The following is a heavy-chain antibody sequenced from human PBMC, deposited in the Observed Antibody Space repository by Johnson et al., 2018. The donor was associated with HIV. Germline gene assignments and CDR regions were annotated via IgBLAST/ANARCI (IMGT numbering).Heavy chain of an antibody. CDR3: ATLTVRSRAFDI. Sequence: MLLVESGGAMVRPGGSLRLSCIGTGFIFENFGMSWVRQGPGKGLEWISGINGNGDNTTYADSVKGRFTVSRDNAKTSLYLQLNGLRAEDTALYYCATLTVRSRAFDIWGQGTLVTVSS. D-gene: IGHD4-17*01. V-gene: IGHV3-20*04. J-gene: IGHJ3*02. CDR1: GFIFENFG. CDR2: INGNGDNT.